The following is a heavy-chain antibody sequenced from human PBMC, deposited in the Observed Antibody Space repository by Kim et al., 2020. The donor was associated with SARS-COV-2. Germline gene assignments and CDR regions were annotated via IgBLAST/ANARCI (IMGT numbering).Heavy chain of an antibody. CDR2: INPSGGST. V-gene: IGHV1-46*01. Sequence: ASVKVSCKASGYTFTSYYMHWVRQAPGQGLEWMGIINPSGGSTSYAQKFQGRVTMTRDTSTSTVYMELSSLRSEDTAVYYCARDVGITMVRGPYFDYWGQGTLVTVSS. CDR3: ARDVGITMVRGPYFDY. D-gene: IGHD3-10*01. J-gene: IGHJ4*02. CDR1: GYTFTSYY.